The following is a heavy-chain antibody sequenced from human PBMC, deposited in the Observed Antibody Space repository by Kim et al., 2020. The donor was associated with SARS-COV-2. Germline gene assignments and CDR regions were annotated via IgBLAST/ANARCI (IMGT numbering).Heavy chain of an antibody. V-gene: IGHV4-59*01. CDR3: ARFRDGYNYGAFDI. D-gene: IGHD5-12*01. Sequence: PSLKSRVTISVDTSKNQFSLKLSSVTAADTAVYYCARFRDGYNYGAFDIWGQGTMVTVSS. J-gene: IGHJ3*02.